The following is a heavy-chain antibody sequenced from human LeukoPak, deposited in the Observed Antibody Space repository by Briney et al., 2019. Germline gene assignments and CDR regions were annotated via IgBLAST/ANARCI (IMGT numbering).Heavy chain of an antibody. CDR1: GFTFGGYV. CDR3: TRYNNDHFDY. Sequence: GGSLRLSCAGSGFTFGGYVMHWFRQTPGKGLEWVAVIAYDGSRAFYADSVKGRFTISRDNSKNTMSVQMDDLRAEDTAVYYCTRYNNDHFDYWGQGTLVTVSS. D-gene: IGHD1-14*01. J-gene: IGHJ4*02. V-gene: IGHV3-33*01. CDR2: IAYDGSRA.